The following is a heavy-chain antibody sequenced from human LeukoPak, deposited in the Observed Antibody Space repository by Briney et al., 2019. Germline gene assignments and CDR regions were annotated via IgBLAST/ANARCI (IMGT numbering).Heavy chain of an antibody. CDR1: GFTFSSYS. V-gene: IGHV3-48*01. CDR3: AREGNFWSGYLWAFDI. J-gene: IGHJ3*02. CDR2: ISSSSSTI. D-gene: IGHD3-3*01. Sequence: SGGSLRLSCAASGFTFSSYSMNWVRQAPGKGLEWVSYISSSSSTIYYADSVKGRFTISRDNAKNSLYLQMNSLRAEDTAVYCCAREGNFWSGYLWAFDIWGQGTMVTVSS.